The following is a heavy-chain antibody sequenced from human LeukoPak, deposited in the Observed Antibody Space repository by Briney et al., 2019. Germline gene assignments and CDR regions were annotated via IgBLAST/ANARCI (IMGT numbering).Heavy chain of an antibody. CDR3: ARDRGGITARSTGHAFDI. Sequence: SETLSLTCTVSGGSITNTNYYWAWIRQPPGEGLEWIGSVYHSGITYYTPSLKSRVTISVDTSKNQFSLKLSSVTAADTAVYYCARDRGGITARSTGHAFDIWGQGTMVTVSS. CDR2: VYHSGIT. D-gene: IGHD6-6*01. V-gene: IGHV4-39*07. J-gene: IGHJ3*02. CDR1: GGSITNTNYY.